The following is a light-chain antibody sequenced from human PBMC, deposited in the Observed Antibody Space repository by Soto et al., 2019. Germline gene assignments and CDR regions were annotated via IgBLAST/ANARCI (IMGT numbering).Light chain of an antibody. CDR2: DAS. V-gene: IGKV3-15*01. CDR3: QQYNNWPPWT. J-gene: IGKJ1*01. Sequence: VLMTQSPATLSVSPGERATLSCRASQGVRNNLAWYQHTPGQAPRLLIYDASTRATGIPARFSGSGSGTDFTLTISSLQSEDFAVYYCQQYNNWPPWTFGQGTRVDIK. CDR1: QGVRNN.